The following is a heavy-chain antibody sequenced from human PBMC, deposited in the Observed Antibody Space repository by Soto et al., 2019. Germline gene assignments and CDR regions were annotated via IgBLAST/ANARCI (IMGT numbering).Heavy chain of an antibody. CDR3: AKPSGPTYSNYHLDS. D-gene: IGHD4-4*01. CDR2: ISYDGTNK. CDR1: GFTFSTYA. V-gene: IGHV3-30-3*02. Sequence: GGSLRLSCAASGFTFSTYAMHWVRQAPGKGLEWVAVISYDGTNKYYADSVRGRFTISRDNSKNTLFLKMNSLRAEDTAVYYCAKPSGPTYSNYHLDSWGQGTLVTVSS. J-gene: IGHJ4*02.